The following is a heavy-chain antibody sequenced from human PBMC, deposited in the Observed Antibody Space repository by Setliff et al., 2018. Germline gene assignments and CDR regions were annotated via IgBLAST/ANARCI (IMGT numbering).Heavy chain of an antibody. D-gene: IGHD2-15*01. CDR2: IYYTGST. Sequence: WETLSLTCTVSGGSISSHYWSWIRQPPGKGLEWIGYIYYTGSTNYNPSLKSRVAISVDTAKNQFSLKLSSVTAADTAVYFCARDRREIVGYDAFDIWGQGTMVTVSS. J-gene: IGHJ3*02. CDR1: GGSISSHY. CDR3: ARDRREIVGYDAFDI. V-gene: IGHV4-59*11.